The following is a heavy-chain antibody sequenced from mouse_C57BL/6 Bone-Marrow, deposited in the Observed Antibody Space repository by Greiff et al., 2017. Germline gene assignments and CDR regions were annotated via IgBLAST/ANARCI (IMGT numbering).Heavy chain of an antibody. Sequence: VQLQQPGAELVKPGASVKMSCKASGYTFTSYWITWVKQRPGQGLEWIGDIYPGSGSPNYNEKFKSKATLTVDTSSSTAYMQLSSLTSEDSAVDYCARWSTTVVYFDYWGQGTTLTVSS. J-gene: IGHJ2*01. CDR1: GYTFTSYW. V-gene: IGHV1-55*01. D-gene: IGHD1-1*01. CDR3: ARWSTTVVYFDY. CDR2: IYPGSGSP.